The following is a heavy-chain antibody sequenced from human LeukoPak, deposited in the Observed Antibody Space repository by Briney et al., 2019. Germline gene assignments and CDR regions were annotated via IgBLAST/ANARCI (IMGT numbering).Heavy chain of an antibody. CDR3: ARDSVSSWRYYYYYYGMDV. Sequence: PGGPLRLSCAASGFTFSSYAMHWVRQAPGKGLEWVAVISYDGSNKYYADSVKGRFTISRDNSKNTLYLQMNSLRAEDTAVYYCARDSVSSWRYYYYYYGMDVWGQGTTVTVSS. CDR1: GFTFSSYA. V-gene: IGHV3-30-3*01. D-gene: IGHD6-13*01. J-gene: IGHJ6*02. CDR2: ISYDGSNK.